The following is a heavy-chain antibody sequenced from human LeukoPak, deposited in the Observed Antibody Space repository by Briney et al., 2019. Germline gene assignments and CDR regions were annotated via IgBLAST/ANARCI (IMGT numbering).Heavy chain of an antibody. CDR3: AKDYDAFDI. CDR1: GFTFSSYG. V-gene: IGHV3-33*06. J-gene: IGHJ3*02. Sequence: GGSLRLSCAASGFTFSSYGMHWVRQAPGKGLEWVAVIWYDGSNKYYADSVKGRFTISRDNSKNTLYLQMNSLRAEDTAVYCCAKDYDAFDIWGQGTMVTVSS. CDR2: IWYDGSNK.